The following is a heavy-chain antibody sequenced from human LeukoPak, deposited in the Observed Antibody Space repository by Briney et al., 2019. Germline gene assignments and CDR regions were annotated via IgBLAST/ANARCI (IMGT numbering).Heavy chain of an antibody. J-gene: IGHJ4*02. D-gene: IGHD2-2*01. CDR2: IIPIFGTA. CDR1: GGTFSSYA. Sequence: SVTVSCTASGGTFSSYAISWVRQAPGQGLEWMGGIIPIFGTANYAQKFQGRVTITADESTSTAYMELSSLRSEDTAVYYCARGLGEYCSSTSCNAYLNYFDYWGQGTLVTVSS. CDR3: ARGLGEYCSSTSCNAYLNYFDY. V-gene: IGHV1-69*01.